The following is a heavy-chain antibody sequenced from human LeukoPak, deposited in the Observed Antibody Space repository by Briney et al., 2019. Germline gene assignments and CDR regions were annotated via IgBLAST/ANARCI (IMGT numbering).Heavy chain of an antibody. J-gene: IGHJ3*02. CDR1: SGSINSDGYY. D-gene: IGHD5-24*01. Sequence: SETLSLTCTVSSGSINSDGYYWSWIRQPAGKGLEWIGRVYSTGSANYSPSLESRVIISIDTFKNQFFLRLSSVTGADTAVYYCARVYRRDGYNYDGFDIWGQGTMVTVP. CDR2: VYSTGSA. CDR3: ARVYRRDGYNYDGFDI. V-gene: IGHV4-61*02.